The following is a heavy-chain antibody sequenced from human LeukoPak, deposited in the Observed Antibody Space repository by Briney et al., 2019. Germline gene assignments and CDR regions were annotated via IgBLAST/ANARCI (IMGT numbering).Heavy chain of an antibody. CDR3: AKDTGQWPVRTFDY. CDR2: ISYSGGTK. D-gene: IGHD6-19*01. Sequence: GGSLRLSCAASGFTFSSYAMTWVRHAPGKGLEWVSGISYSGGTKYYADSVKGRFTISRDNSKNTLYLQMSSLRAEDTAVYYCAKDTGQWPVRTFDYWGQGTLVTVSS. V-gene: IGHV3-23*01. J-gene: IGHJ4*02. CDR1: GFTFSSYA.